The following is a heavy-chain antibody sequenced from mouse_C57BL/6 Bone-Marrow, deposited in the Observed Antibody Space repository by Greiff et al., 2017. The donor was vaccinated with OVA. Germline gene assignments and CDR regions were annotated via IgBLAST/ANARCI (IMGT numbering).Heavy chain of an antibody. D-gene: IGHD4-1*01. CDR1: GYAFTNYL. CDR3: ARPNWDGGDD. CDR2: INPGSGGT. V-gene: IGHV1-54*01. Sequence: QVQLQQSGAELVRPGTSVKVSCKASGYAFTNYLIEWVKQRPGQGLEWIGVINPGSGGTNYNEKFKGKATLTADKSSSTAYMQLSSLTSEDSAVYFCARPNWDGGDDWGQGTTLTVSS. J-gene: IGHJ2*01.